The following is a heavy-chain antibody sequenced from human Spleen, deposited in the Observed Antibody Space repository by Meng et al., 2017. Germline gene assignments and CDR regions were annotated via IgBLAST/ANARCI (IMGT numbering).Heavy chain of an antibody. CDR3: ARDYCSSTSCYDY. CDR2: ISSSGNSI. J-gene: IGHJ4*02. CDR1: GFTFSNAW. D-gene: IGHD2-2*01. Sequence: ESLKISCAASGFTFSNAWMSWVRQAPGKGLEWVSFISSSGNSIYYADSVKGRFTISRDNAENSLYLQMNSLRAEDTAVYYCARDYCSSTSCYDYWGQGTLVTVSS. V-gene: IGHV3-48*04.